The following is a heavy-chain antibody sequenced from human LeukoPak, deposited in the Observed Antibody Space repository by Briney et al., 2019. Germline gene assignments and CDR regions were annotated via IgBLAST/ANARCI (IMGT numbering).Heavy chain of an antibody. Sequence: GESLKISCNGSGYHFTSYWIGWVHPMSGKGLEWMGIIYPGDSDTRYSPSFQGQVTISADKSISTAYLQWSRLKASDTAMYYCARRFSTMVRGVVFDYWGQGTLVTVSS. D-gene: IGHD3-10*01. CDR1: GYHFTSYW. CDR3: ARRFSTMVRGVVFDY. J-gene: IGHJ4*02. CDR2: IYPGDSDT. V-gene: IGHV5-51*07.